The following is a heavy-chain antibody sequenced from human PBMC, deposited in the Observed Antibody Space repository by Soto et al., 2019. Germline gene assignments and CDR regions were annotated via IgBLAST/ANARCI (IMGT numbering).Heavy chain of an antibody. V-gene: IGHV4-59*08. CDR3: ASMGYHYGSGSYPLDY. CDR1: GDSIGSYY. CDR2: IYDSGSN. J-gene: IGHJ4*02. D-gene: IGHD3-10*01. Sequence: PSETLSLTCTVSGDSIGSYYWSWIRQPPGKGLEWIGYIYDSGSNHYNPSLKSRVTISLDTSKNQFSLNLRSVTAADTAVYYCASMGYHYGSGSYPLDYWGQGTLVTVSS.